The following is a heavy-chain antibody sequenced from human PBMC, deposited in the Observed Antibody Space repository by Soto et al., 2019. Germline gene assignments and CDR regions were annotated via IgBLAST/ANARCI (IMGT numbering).Heavy chain of an antibody. CDR1: GGTFSSYA. D-gene: IGHD2-15*01. CDR3: ASPDCSGGSCAPYYYYYYGMDV. CDR2: IIPIFGTA. J-gene: IGHJ6*02. V-gene: IGHV1-69*13. Sequence: SVKVSCKASGGTFSSYAISWVRQAPGQGLEWMGGIIPIFGTANYAQKFQGRVTITADESTSTAYMELSSLRSEDTAVYYCASPDCSGGSCAPYYYYYYGMDVWGQGTTVTVSS.